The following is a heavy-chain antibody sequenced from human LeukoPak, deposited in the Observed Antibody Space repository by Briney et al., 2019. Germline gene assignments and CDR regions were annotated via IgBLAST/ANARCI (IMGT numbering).Heavy chain of an antibody. Sequence: PGGSLRLSCAASGFTFSSYSMNWVRQAPGKGLEWVSSISSSSSYIYYADSVKGRFTISRDNAKNSLYLQMNSLRAEDTAVYYCAKDKWVGAIDAFDIGGQGTMVTVSS. D-gene: IGHD1-26*01. V-gene: IGHV3-21*04. CDR2: ISSSSSYI. J-gene: IGHJ3*02. CDR3: AKDKWVGAIDAFDI. CDR1: GFTFSSYS.